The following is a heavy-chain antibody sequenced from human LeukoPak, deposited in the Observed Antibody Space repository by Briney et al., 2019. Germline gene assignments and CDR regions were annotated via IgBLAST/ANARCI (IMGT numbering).Heavy chain of an antibody. CDR3: ARELIVVVPAAIASWEKEFDY. D-gene: IGHD2-2*02. J-gene: IGHJ4*02. V-gene: IGHV1-46*01. Sequence: ASVKVSCKASGYTFTSYYMHWVRQAPGQGLEWMGIINPSGGSTSYAQKFQGRVTMTRDTSTSTVYMELGSLRSEDTAVYYCARELIVVVPAAIASWEKEFDYWGQGTLVTVSS. CDR1: GYTFTSYY. CDR2: INPSGGST.